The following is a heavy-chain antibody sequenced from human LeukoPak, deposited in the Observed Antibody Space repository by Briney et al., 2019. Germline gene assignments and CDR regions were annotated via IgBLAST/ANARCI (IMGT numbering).Heavy chain of an antibody. J-gene: IGHJ3*02. CDR3: ARAGPEFVDAFDI. Sequence: GGSLRLSCAASGFTFSSYSMNWVRQAPGKGLEWVSSISSSSSYIYYADSVKGRFTISRDNAKNSLYLQMNSLRAEDTAVYYCARAGPEFVDAFDIWGQGTMVTVSS. CDR1: GFTFSSYS. CDR2: ISSSSSYI. D-gene: IGHD3-10*01. V-gene: IGHV3-21*01.